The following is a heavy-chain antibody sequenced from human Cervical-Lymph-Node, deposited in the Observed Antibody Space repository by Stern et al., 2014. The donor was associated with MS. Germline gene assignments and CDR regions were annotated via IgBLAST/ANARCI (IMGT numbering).Heavy chain of an antibody. D-gene: IGHD3-10*01. CDR1: GFTFSTYA. V-gene: IGHV3-30-3*01. Sequence: MQLVESGGGVVQPGRSLSLSCVASGFTFSTYAMHWVRQAPGKGLEWVAFVSYDGTQRNSTDSVKARFTISRDSSKNTLYLHMNSLRDEDTAVYFCARGGRGVGLEYWGQGALVTVSS. J-gene: IGHJ4*02. CDR3: ARGGRGVGLEY. CDR2: VSYDGTQR.